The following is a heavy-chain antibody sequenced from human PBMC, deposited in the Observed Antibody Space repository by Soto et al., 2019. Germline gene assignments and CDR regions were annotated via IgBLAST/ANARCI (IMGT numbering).Heavy chain of an antibody. J-gene: IGHJ4*02. CDR2: ISYDGSNK. V-gene: IGHV3-30-3*01. CDR3: GPCDY. CDR1: GFTFSSYA. Sequence: QLGGSLRLSCAASGFTFSSYAMHWVRQAPGKGLEWVAVISYDGSNKYYADSVKGRFTISRDNSKNTLYLQMNSLRAEDTAVYYCGPCDYWGQGTLVTVSS.